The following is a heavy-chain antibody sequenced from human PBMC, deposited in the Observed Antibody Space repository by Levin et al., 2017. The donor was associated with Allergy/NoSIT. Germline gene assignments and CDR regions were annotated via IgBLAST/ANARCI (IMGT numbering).Heavy chain of an antibody. V-gene: IGHV5-51*01. CDR2: FYPGDSET. Sequence: KVSCKGSGYSFNTFWIGWVRQLPGKGLEWVGLFYPGDSETRYSPSFQGQVTMSADKSISTAYLQWSSLKASDTAFYYCTRALFGGVVGGDYWGQGTLVTVSS. J-gene: IGHJ4*02. D-gene: IGHD3-16*02. CDR3: TRALFGGVVGGDY. CDR1: GYSFNTFW.